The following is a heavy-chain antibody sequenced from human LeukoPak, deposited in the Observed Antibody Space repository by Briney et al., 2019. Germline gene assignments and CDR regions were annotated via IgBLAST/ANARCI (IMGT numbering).Heavy chain of an antibody. D-gene: IGHD3-3*01. J-gene: IGHJ4*02. CDR3: ARAVIIFGAAVAKGFDW. V-gene: IGHV4-59*01. Sequence: TPSETLSLTCTVPGGSFSTYYWSWIRQPPGKGLELIGHIYYSGSTDYSPSLKSGVTMSLDTPKNQFSLNLNSVTAADTAVYYCARAVIIFGAAVAKGFDWWGQGTLVTVSS. CDR2: IYYSGST. CDR1: GGSFSTYY.